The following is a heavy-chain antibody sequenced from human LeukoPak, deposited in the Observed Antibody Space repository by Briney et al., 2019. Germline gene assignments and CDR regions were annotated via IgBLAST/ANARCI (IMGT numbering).Heavy chain of an antibody. Sequence: PSETLSLTCAVYGGSFSGYYWSWIRQPPGKGLEWIGEINHSGSTNYNPSLKSRVTISVDTSKNQFSLKLSSVTAADTAVYYCARVRSSGWLDYWGQGTLVTVSS. CDR2: INHSGST. D-gene: IGHD6-19*01. J-gene: IGHJ4*02. V-gene: IGHV4-34*01. CDR1: GGSFSGYY. CDR3: ARVRSSGWLDY.